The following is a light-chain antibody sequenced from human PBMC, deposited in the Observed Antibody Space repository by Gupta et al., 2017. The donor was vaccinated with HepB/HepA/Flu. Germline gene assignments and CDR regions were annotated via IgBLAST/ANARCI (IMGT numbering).Light chain of an antibody. CDR3: QQRSNWPPT. CDR1: QRVSSY. J-gene: IGKJ4*01. V-gene: IGKV3-11*01. Sequence: VSTQSAATLPLSPGERATLSCRASQRVSSYLAWYQQKPGQAPRLLIYDASNRATGIPARFSGSGSGTDFTLTISSLEPEDFAVYYCQQRSNWPPTFGGGTKVEIK. CDR2: DAS.